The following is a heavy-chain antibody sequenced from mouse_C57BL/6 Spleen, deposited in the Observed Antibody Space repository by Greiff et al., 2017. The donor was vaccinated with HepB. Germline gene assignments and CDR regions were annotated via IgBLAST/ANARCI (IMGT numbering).Heavy chain of an antibody. CDR1: GFSLTSYG. CDR3: ARSLPYDYDGGYYFDY. CDR2: IWSGGST. V-gene: IGHV2-2*01. J-gene: IGHJ2*01. D-gene: IGHD2-4*01. Sequence: QVQLKESGPGLVQPSQSLSITCTVSGFSLTSYGVHWVRQSPGKGLEWLGVIWSGGSTDYNAAFISRLSISKDNSKSQVFFKMNSLQADDTAIYYCARSLPYDYDGGYYFDYWGQGTTLTVSS.